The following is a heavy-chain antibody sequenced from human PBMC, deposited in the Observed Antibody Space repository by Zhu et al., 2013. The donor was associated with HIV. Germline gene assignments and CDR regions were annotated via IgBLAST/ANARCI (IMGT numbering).Heavy chain of an antibody. J-gene: IGHJ4*02. CDR2: ISAYNGNT. CDR3: ARDTAMEWFRD. CDR1: GYAFNNHG. Sequence: QVQLVQSGAEVKKPGASVTVSCKTSGYAFNNHGISWVRQAPGQGLEWMGWISAYNGNTNYAQKLQGRVTLTIDRSATTAYMELRSLRSDDTAVYYCARDTAMEWFRDWGQGTLVTVSS. D-gene: IGHD5-18*01. V-gene: IGHV1-18*04.